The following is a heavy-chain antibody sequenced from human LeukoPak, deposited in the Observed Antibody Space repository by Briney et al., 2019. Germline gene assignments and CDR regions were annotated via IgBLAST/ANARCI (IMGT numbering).Heavy chain of an antibody. CDR3: AQSFDN. CDR1: GFTFSSYG. CDR2: IWYDGSNK. Sequence: TGGSLRLSCAASGFTFSSYGMHWVRQAPGKGLEWVAVIWYDGSNKYYADSVKGRFTISRDNAKNSLYLQMNSLRAEDTAIYYCAQSFDNWGQGILVTVSS. J-gene: IGHJ4*02. V-gene: IGHV3-33*01.